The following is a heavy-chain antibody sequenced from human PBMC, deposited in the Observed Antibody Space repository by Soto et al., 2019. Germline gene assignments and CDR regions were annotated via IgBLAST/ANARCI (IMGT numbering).Heavy chain of an antibody. V-gene: IGHV3-30*18. CDR3: AKDGMGAGIRGYFDS. CDR1: GFTFSSYG. J-gene: IGHJ4*02. D-gene: IGHD3-10*01. CDR2: ISYDGSNK. Sequence: ESGGGVVQPGESLRLSCAGSGFTFSSYGMDWVRQAPGKGLEWVAVISYDGSNKYYVDSVKGRFSISRDNSKNTLYLQMNSLRAEHTGVYEDAKDGMGAGIRGYFDSWGQGMLVSVSS.